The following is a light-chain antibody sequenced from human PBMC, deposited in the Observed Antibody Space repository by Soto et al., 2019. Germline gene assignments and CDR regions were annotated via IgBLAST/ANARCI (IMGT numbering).Light chain of an antibody. Sequence: DIQMTQSPSTLSGSVGDRVTITCRASQTMSSWLAWYQQKPGKAPKLLIYKASTLKSGVPSRFSGSGSGTEFTFTISSLQPDDFATYYCQHNNSYSEAFGQGTKVELK. V-gene: IGKV1-5*03. CDR1: QTMSSW. CDR3: QHNNSYSEA. J-gene: IGKJ1*01. CDR2: KAS.